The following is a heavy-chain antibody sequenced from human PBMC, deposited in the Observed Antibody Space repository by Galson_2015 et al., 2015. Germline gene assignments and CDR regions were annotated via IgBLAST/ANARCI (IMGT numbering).Heavy chain of an antibody. CDR3: AKYYYDSSGTRDAFDI. CDR1: GGSISSNTYY. Sequence: ETLSLTCTVSGGSISSNTYYWGWIRQPPGKGLEWIGYVYYTGSTYYNPSLKSRVTISVDTSKNQFSLKVTSVTAADTAVYYCAKYYYDSSGTRDAFDIWGQGTMVTVSS. D-gene: IGHD3-22*01. J-gene: IGHJ3*02. CDR2: VYYTGST. V-gene: IGHV4-39*01.